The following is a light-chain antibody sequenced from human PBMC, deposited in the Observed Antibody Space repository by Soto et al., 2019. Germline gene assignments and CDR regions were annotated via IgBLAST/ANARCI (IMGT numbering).Light chain of an antibody. CDR1: QDIRNY. J-gene: IGKJ1*01. CDR3: LQSYTYPWT. CDR2: SAS. V-gene: IGKV1-17*03. Sequence: DIQMTQSPSAMSASVGDRITITCRASQDIRNYLAWFQQRPGNVPKRLIFSASSLQSGVPSRFSGSGSGTEFTLTISGLQPEDLATYYCLQSYTYPWTFGQGTKV.